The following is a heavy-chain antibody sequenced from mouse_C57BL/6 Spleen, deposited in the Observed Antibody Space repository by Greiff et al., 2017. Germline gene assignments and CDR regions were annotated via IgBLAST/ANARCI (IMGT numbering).Heavy chain of an antibody. V-gene: IGHV2-2*01. J-gene: IGHJ2*01. CDR1: GFSLTSYG. CDR3: ARGRSYFDY. CDR2: IWSGGST. D-gene: IGHD1-1*01. Sequence: QVQLKESGPGLVQPSQSLSITCTVSGFSLTSYGVHWVRQSPGKGLEWLGVIWSGGSTDYNAAFISRLSISKDNSKSQVFFKMNSLQADDTAIYYCARGRSYFDYWGQGTTLTVSS.